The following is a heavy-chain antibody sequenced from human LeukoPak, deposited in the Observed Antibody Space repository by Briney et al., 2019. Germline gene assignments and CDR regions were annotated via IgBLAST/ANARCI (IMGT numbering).Heavy chain of an antibody. J-gene: IGHJ4*02. CDR3: ARDKMATITGYYDY. V-gene: IGHV3-11*01. CDR1: GFTFSDYY. D-gene: IGHD5-24*01. Sequence: GGSLRLSCAASGFTFSDYYVSWIRQAPGKGLEWVSYISSSGSTIYYADSVKGRFTISRDNAKNSLYLQMNSLRAEDTAVYYCARDKMATITGYYDYWGQGTLVTVSS. CDR2: ISSSGSTI.